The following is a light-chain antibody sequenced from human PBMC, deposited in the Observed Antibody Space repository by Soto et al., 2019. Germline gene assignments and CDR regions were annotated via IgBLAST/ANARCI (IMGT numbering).Light chain of an antibody. V-gene: IGKV3-20*01. Sequence: IVLTQSPGTLSLSPGERATISCRASQSISSNYLAWYQHKPGQAPRLLIYGASSRATGIPHRFSGSGSGTDFTLTISRLEPEDCGVFYCQQYGNSPPYTFGQGTRLEIK. CDR2: GAS. CDR1: QSISSNY. CDR3: QQYGNSPPYT. J-gene: IGKJ2*01.